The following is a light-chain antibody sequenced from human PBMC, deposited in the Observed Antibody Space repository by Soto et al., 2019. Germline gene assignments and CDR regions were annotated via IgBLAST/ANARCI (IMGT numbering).Light chain of an antibody. Sequence: EIVMTQSPASLSVSPGEGATLSCRASQTVASNLDWYQQKPGQGPRLLIHGASTRATGVPARFSGSGSGTDFTLTISSLQSEHFAVYYCQQYHNWPPQYTFGQGTKLQIK. J-gene: IGKJ2*01. CDR1: QTVASN. CDR3: QQYHNWPPQYT. CDR2: GAS. V-gene: IGKV3-15*01.